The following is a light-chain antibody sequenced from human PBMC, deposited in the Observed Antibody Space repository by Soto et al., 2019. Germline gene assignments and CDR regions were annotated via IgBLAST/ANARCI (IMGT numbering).Light chain of an antibody. Sequence: QSALTQPASVSGSPGRSITLSCTGTSSDVGGYNYVSWYQHHPGKAPKLIIYDVSNRPSGVSIRFSASKSDNTASLTISGLQPEDEADYHYRSYTTSNTRQIVFGTGT. V-gene: IGLV2-14*03. CDR2: DVS. CDR3: RSYTTSNTRQIV. J-gene: IGLJ1*01. CDR1: SSDVGGYNY.